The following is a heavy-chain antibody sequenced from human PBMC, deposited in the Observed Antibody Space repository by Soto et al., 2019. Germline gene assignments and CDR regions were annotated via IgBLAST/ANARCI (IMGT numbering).Heavy chain of an antibody. Sequence: SETLSLTCTVSGGSISSYYWSWIRQPPGKGLEWIGYIYYSGSTNYNPSLKSRATISVDTSKNQFSLKLNSVTAADTAVYYCARDPMRYPTYFDYWGQGIVVTVSS. CDR1: GGSISSYY. D-gene: IGHD1-1*01. CDR2: IYYSGST. CDR3: ARDPMRYPTYFDY. V-gene: IGHV4-59*12. J-gene: IGHJ4*02.